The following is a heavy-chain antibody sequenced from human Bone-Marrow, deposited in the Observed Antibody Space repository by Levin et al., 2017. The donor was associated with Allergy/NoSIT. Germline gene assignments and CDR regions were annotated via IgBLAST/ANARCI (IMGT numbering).Heavy chain of an antibody. J-gene: IGHJ4*02. D-gene: IGHD1-1*01. Sequence: GESLKISCKASGYTFTSYDINWVRQATGQGLEWMGWMNPNSGNTGYAQKFQGRVTMTRNTSISTAYMELSSLRSEDTAVYYCARGRTRGGHTTHFDYWGQGTLVTVSS. CDR2: MNPNSGNT. CDR1: GYTFTSYD. V-gene: IGHV1-8*01. CDR3: ARGRTRGGHTTHFDY.